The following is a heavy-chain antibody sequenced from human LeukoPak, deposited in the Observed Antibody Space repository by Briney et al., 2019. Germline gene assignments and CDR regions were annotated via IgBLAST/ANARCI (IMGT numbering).Heavy chain of an antibody. Sequence: SVKVSCKTSGGTFNSSAISWVRQARGQGLEWLGGIMPLFGTAGYAQKFQGRVTITKDESTRTVYLELTSLTSDDTAVYYCARERGKAFDYWGQGTLVTVSS. V-gene: IGHV1-69*05. CDR1: GGTFNSSA. CDR2: IMPLFGTA. D-gene: IGHD1-1*01. J-gene: IGHJ4*02. CDR3: ARERGKAFDY.